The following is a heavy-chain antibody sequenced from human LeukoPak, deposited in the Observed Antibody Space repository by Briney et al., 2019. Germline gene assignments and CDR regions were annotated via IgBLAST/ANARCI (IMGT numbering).Heavy chain of an antibody. CDR3: ARHSGGFGESIFDY. Sequence: PAETLSLTCTVSGGSISSSRYYWGWLRQPPGKGLEWSGSIYYSGSTYYNPSLKSRVTISVDTSKTQFSLKLSSVTAADTAVYYCARHSGGFGESIFDYWGQGTLVTVSS. J-gene: IGHJ4*02. V-gene: IGHV4-39*01. CDR1: GGSISSSRYY. D-gene: IGHD3-10*01. CDR2: IYYSGST.